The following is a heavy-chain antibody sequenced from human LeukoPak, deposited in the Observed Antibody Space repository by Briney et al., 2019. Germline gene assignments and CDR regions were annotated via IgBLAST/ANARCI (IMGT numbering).Heavy chain of an antibody. Sequence: PSDTLSLTCAVSGGSISDYYWSWIRQATGKTLEWIGYIRGSGSSYYNPSLESRVTISVDTSKNQFSVKLPSVTAADTAVYYGTRRKWLELDYWGPGTLVAVSS. J-gene: IGHJ4*02. V-gene: IGHV4-59*07. CDR2: IRGSGSS. D-gene: IGHD6-19*01. CDR1: GGSISDYY. CDR3: TRRKWLELDY.